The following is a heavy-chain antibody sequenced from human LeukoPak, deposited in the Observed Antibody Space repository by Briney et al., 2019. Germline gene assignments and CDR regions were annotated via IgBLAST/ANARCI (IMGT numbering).Heavy chain of an antibody. Sequence: GGSLRLSCAASGFTFDDYAMHWVRQAPGRGLEWVSLICGDGVTTYYADSVNGRFTISRDNSKNSLHLQMNSLKTEDTALYYCAKWELWDHSFGLRDAFEIWGQGPRVTLP. J-gene: IGHJ3*02. D-gene: IGHD2-21*01. V-gene: IGHV3-43*02. CDR1: GFTFDDYA. CDR3: AKWELWDHSFGLRDAFEI. CDR2: ICGDGVTT.